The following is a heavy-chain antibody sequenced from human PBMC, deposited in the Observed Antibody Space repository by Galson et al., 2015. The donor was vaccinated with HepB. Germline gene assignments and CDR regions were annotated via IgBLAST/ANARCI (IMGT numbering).Heavy chain of an antibody. CDR1: GFTFSSYG. V-gene: IGHV3-30*18. CDR3: AKAGPEGGHFDY. J-gene: IGHJ4*02. CDR2: ISYDGSNK. D-gene: IGHD1-1*01. Sequence: SLRLSCATSGFTFSSYGMHWVRQAPGKGLEWVAVISYDGSNKYYADSVKGRFTISRDNSKNTLYLQMNSLRAEDTAVYYCAKAGPEGGHFDYWGQGTLVTVSS.